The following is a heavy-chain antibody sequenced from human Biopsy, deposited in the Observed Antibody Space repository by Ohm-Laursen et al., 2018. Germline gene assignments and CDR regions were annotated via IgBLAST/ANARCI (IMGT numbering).Heavy chain of an antibody. CDR1: GGSISSDY. CDR3: ARLWGGYHFHGMDV. CDR2: IYYSGST. J-gene: IGHJ6*02. Sequence: SETLSLTCTVSGGSISSDYWSWIRQPPGKGLECIGYIYYSGSTNYSPSLKSRVTMSVDTSKNQFSLKLSSVTAADTAVYYCARLWGGYHFHGMDVWGQGTTVTVSS. D-gene: IGHD7-27*01. V-gene: IGHV4-59*08.